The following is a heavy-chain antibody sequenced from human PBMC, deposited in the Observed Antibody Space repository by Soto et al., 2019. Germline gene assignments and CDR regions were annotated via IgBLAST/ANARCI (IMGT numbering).Heavy chain of an antibody. CDR3: ARDVNIVLVPAAMPGSYWYFDL. CDR1: GYTFTSYY. D-gene: IGHD2-2*01. Sequence: QVQLVQSGAEVKKPGASVKVSCKASGYTFTSYYMHWVRQAPGQGLEWMGIINPSGGSTSYAQKFQGRVTMTRDTSTSTVYMELSSLRSEDTAVYYCARDVNIVLVPAAMPGSYWYFDLWGRGTLVTVSS. J-gene: IGHJ2*01. V-gene: IGHV1-46*01. CDR2: INPSGGST.